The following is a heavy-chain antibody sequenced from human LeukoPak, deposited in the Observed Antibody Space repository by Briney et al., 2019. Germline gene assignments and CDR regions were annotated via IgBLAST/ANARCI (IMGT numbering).Heavy chain of an antibody. CDR2: IHPSGTT. J-gene: IGHJ4*02. Sequence: SSETLSLTCSVSGGSLTITSYYWTWIRHHPEKGLEWIGYIHPSGTTYYNPSLQSRVTMSLDTSQNLFSLKLTSVTAADTAMYYCARGQDPFKTGYWGQGTLVTDSS. V-gene: IGHV4-31*03. D-gene: IGHD1-1*01. CDR1: GGSLTITSYY. CDR3: ARGQDPFKTGY.